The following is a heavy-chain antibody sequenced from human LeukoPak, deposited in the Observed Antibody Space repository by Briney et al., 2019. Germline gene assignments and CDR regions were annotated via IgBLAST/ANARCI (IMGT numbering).Heavy chain of an antibody. CDR1: GGSIRRADYY. D-gene: IGHD2-2*01. Sequence: PSETLSFTCTVSGGSIRRADYYWGWIRQSPGKGLEWIGSIYHSGSTYYNPSLQSRVTKSVDTSKNQFSLNLTSVTAADTAVYYCARDLETPYCSSTSCYDGYYYYYYMDVWGKGTTVTVSS. J-gene: IGHJ6*03. CDR3: ARDLETPYCSSTSCYDGYYYYYYMDV. V-gene: IGHV4-39*07. CDR2: IYHSGST.